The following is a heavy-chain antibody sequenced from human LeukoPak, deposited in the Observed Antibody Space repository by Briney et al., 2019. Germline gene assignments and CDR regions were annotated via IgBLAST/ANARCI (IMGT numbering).Heavy chain of an antibody. CDR1: GGSFSGYY. J-gene: IGHJ4*02. CDR3: ARQPLYLVPAATARNYYFDY. D-gene: IGHD2-2*01. V-gene: IGHV4-34*01. CDR2: INHSGST. Sequence: SETLSLTCAVYGGSFSGYYWSWLRQPPGKGLEGSGEINHSGSTNYNPSLKSRVTISVDTSKNQFSLKLSSVTAADTAVYYCARQPLYLVPAATARNYYFDYWGQGTLVTVSS.